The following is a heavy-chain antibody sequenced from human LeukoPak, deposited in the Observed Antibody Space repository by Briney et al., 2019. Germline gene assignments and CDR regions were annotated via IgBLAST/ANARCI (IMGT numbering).Heavy chain of an antibody. D-gene: IGHD2-8*01. CDR2: VKPKSGDS. J-gene: IGHJ3*02. V-gene: IGHV1-2*06. Sequence: ASVKVSCKASGYTFTNYHMHWVRQAPGQGLEWLGLVKPKSGDSDFVQKFRGRVTVTTDVSTTTIHMELSNLRSDDTAVYYCARDRGVPGPGNALDIWGQGTMVTVAS. CDR3: ARDRGVPGPGNALDI. CDR1: GYTFTNYH.